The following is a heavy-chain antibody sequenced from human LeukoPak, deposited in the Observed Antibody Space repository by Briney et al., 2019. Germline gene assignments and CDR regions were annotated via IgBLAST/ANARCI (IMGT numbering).Heavy chain of an antibody. CDR3: ARGDHLYDYYYYYMDV. V-gene: IGHV4-34*01. D-gene: IGHD1-14*01. J-gene: IGHJ6*03. CDR1: GGSFSGYY. CDR2: INHSGST. Sequence: PSETLSLTCAVYGGSFSGYYWSWIRQPPGKGLEWIGEINHSGSTSYNPSLKSRVTISVDTSKSQFSLKLSSVTAADTAVYYCARGDHLYDYYYYYMDVWGKGTTVTVSS.